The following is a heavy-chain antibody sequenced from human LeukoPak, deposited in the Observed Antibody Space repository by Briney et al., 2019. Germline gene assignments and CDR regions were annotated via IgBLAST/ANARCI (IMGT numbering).Heavy chain of an antibody. V-gene: IGHV3-30*02. CDR2: IRYDGSNK. CDR1: GFTFSSYG. D-gene: IGHD2-2*02. Sequence: GGSLRLSCAASGFTFSSYGMHWVRQAPGKGLEWVAFIRYDGSNKYYADSVKGRFTISRDNSKNTLYLQMNSLRAEDTAVYHCAKYCSSTSCYNYANWFDPWGQGTLVTVSS. CDR3: AKYCSSTSCYNYANWFDP. J-gene: IGHJ5*02.